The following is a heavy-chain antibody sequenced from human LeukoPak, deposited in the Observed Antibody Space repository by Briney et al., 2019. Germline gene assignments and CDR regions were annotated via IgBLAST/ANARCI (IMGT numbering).Heavy chain of an antibody. CDR3: ARDPVWTVTIAY. CDR2: ISSSSSYI. J-gene: IGHJ4*02. V-gene: IGHV3-21*01. D-gene: IGHD4-11*01. CDR1: GFTFSSYS. Sequence: PGGSLRLSCAASGFTFSSYSMNWVRQAPGKGLEWVSSISSSSSYIYYAGSVKGRFTISRDNAKNSLYLQMNSLRAEDTAVYYCARDPVWTVTIAYWGQGTLVTVSS.